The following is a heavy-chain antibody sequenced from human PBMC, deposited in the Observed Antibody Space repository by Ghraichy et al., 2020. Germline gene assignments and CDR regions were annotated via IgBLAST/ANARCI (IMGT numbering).Heavy chain of an antibody. D-gene: IGHD1-7*01. J-gene: IGHJ4*02. CDR1: GNTFSTYW. V-gene: IGHV5-51*01. CDR3: SGHSRAWNYALES. CDR2: IYPGDSHT. Sequence: GESLNISCKTSGNTFSTYWIGWVRQMPGKGLEWMGIIYPGDSHTRYSPSFQGQVTISADKSISTAYLQWSSLKASDTAMYYFSGHSRAWNYALESWGQGTLVTVSS.